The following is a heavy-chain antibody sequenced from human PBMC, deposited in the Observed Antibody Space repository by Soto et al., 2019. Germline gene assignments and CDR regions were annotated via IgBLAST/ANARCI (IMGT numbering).Heavy chain of an antibody. V-gene: IGHV3-15*07. CDR2: IKSKRDGETR. Sequence: EMHLVESGGGWIKPGGSLRLSCAASGFTLSDAWFNWVRQAPGKGLEWVARIKSKRDGETRDYSAPVRGRFIISKYDSKITVQLQIINLTTEDTAVYFCTADVTTFIPQVYSWGQGTLVTVSS. D-gene: IGHD4-17*01. CDR3: TADVTTFIPQVYS. J-gene: IGHJ4*02. CDR1: GFTLSDAW.